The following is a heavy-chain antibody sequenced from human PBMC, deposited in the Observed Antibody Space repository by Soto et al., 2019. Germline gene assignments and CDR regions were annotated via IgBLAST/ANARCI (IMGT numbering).Heavy chain of an antibody. Sequence: WETLSLTCTVSGGSISSSSYYWGWIRQPPGKGLEWIGSIYYSGSTYYNPSLKSRVTISVDTSKNQFSLKLSSVTAADTAVYSCARHGLSIAAPGGWFDPWGQGTLVTVSS. CDR3: ARHGLSIAAPGGWFDP. D-gene: IGHD6-6*01. J-gene: IGHJ5*02. V-gene: IGHV4-39*01. CDR1: GGSISSSSYY. CDR2: IYYSGST.